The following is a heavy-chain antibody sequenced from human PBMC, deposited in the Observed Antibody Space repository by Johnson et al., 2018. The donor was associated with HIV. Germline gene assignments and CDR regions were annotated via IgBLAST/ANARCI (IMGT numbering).Heavy chain of an antibody. CDR1: GFTFSSYD. J-gene: IGHJ3*02. V-gene: IGHV3-13*01. D-gene: IGHD2-15*01. CDR3: ARANRGRNDAFDI. Sequence: VRLVESGGGVVQPGRSLRLSCAASGFTFSSYDMHWVRQATGKGLEWVSAIGTAGDTYYPGSVKGRFTISRENAKNSLYLQMNSLRAGDTAVYYCARANRGRNDAFDIWGQGTMVTVSS. CDR2: IGTAGDT.